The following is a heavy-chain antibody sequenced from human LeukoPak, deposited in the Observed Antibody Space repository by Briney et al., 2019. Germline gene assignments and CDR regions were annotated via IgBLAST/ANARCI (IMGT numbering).Heavy chain of an antibody. CDR2: ISAYNGNT. CDR1: GYTFTSYG. CDR3: ARVWYSSGWYGGDWFDP. D-gene: IGHD6-19*01. Sequence: ASVKVSCKASGYTFTSYGISWVRQAPGQGLEWMGWISAYNGNTNYAQKLQGRVTMTTDTSASTAYMELRSLRSDDTAVYYCARVWYSSGWYGGDWFDPWGQGTLVTVSS. V-gene: IGHV1-18*01. J-gene: IGHJ5*02.